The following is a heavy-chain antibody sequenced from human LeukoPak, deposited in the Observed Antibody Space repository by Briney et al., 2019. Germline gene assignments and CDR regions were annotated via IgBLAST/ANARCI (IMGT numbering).Heavy chain of an antibody. J-gene: IGHJ4*02. CDR1: GFTFSTYA. D-gene: IGHD2-21*01. CDR2: VSYDGSNE. V-gene: IGHV3-30*01. Sequence: PGGSLRLSCEVSGFTFSTYAMHWVRQAPGKGLERVSEVSYDGSNEYYADSVKGRFTISRGKSKNTLYLQMNSLTAEDSAVYYCARAGVRGVSFFAHWGQGTLVTVSS. CDR3: ARAGVRGVSFFAH.